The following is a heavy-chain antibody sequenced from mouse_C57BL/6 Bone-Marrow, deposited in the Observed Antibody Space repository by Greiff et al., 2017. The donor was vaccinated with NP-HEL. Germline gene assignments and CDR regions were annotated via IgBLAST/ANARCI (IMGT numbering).Heavy chain of an antibody. CDR1: GYTFTSYW. Sequence: VQLQQSGAELVRPGSSVKLSCKASGYTFTSYWMDWVKQRPGQGLEWIGNIYPSDSETHYNQKFKDKATLTVDKSSSTAYMQLSSLTSEDSAVYYCASTVYYGSSYYYYAMDYGGQGTSGTVSS. CDR2: IYPSDSET. V-gene: IGHV1-61*01. D-gene: IGHD1-1*01. J-gene: IGHJ4*01. CDR3: ASTVYYGSSYYYYAMDY.